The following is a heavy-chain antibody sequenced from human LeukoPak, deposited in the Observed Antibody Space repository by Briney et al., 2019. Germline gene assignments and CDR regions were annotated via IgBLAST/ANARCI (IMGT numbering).Heavy chain of an antibody. D-gene: IGHD6-19*01. J-gene: IGHJ4*02. CDR1: GFTFSSYG. CDR2: IWYDGSNK. V-gene: IGHV3-33*06. Sequence: GRSLRLSCAASGFTFSSYGMHWVRQAPGKGLEGVAVIWYDGSNKYYADSVKGRFTISRDNSKNTLYLQMNSLRAEDTAVYYCAKPSYSSGWRSSDYWGQGTLVTVSS. CDR3: AKPSYSSGWRSSDY.